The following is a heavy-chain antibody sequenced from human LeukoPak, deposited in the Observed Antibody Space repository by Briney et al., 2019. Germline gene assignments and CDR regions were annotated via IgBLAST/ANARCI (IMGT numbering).Heavy chain of an antibody. V-gene: IGHV3-21*01. J-gene: IGHJ3*02. CDR2: ISSSSSYI. CDR3: AREYCGGDCYHDAFDI. D-gene: IGHD2-21*02. CDR1: GFTFSSYS. Sequence: AGGSLRLSCAASGFTFSSYSMNWVRQAPGKGLEWVSSISSSSSYIYYADSVKGQFTISRDNAKNSLYLQMNSLRAEDTAVYYCAREYCGGDCYHDAFDIWGQGTMVTVSS.